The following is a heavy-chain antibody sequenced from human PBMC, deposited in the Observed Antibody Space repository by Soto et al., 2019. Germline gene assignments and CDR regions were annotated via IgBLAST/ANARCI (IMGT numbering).Heavy chain of an antibody. V-gene: IGHV4-59*01. D-gene: IGHD5-12*01. Sequence: SETLSLTCTVSGGSISSYYWSWIRQPPGKGLEWIGYIYYSGSTNYNPSLKSRVTISVDTSKNQCSLKLNSVTAADTAVYYCARRPYSGYDRSGFDYWGQGTFVTVSP. CDR2: IYYSGST. J-gene: IGHJ4*02. CDR3: ARRPYSGYDRSGFDY. CDR1: GGSISSYY.